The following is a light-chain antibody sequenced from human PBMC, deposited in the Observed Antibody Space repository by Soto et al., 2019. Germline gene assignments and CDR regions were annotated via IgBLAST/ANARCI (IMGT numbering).Light chain of an antibody. CDR1: QSPEYSDGNTY. J-gene: IGKJ2*01. Sequence: DVVMTQSPLSLPVTLGQPASISCRSSQSPEYSDGNTYLNWFQQRPGHSPRRLIYKVSNRDSGVPDRFSGSGSGTDFTLRISSVEAEDVGVYYCMQGTHWPYTFGQGTKLEIK. CDR3: MQGTHWPYT. CDR2: KVS. V-gene: IGKV2-30*01.